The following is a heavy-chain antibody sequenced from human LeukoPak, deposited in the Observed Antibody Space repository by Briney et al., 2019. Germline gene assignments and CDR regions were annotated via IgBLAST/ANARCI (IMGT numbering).Heavy chain of an antibody. D-gene: IGHD2-2*02. Sequence: PGGSLRLSCAASGFTLSSNYMSWVSQAPGKGLEWVSVIYSGGSTYYADSVKGRFTISRDNSKNTLYLKMNSLRAEDTAVYYCASNIRALGYWGQGTLVTVSS. CDR1: GFTLSSNY. V-gene: IGHV3-53*01. CDR2: IYSGGST. J-gene: IGHJ4*02. CDR3: ASNIRALGY.